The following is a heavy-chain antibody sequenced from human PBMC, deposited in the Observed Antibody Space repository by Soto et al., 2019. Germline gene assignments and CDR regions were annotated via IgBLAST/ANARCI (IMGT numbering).Heavy chain of an antibody. CDR1: GGSISSSSYY. D-gene: IGHD6-19*01. CDR2: IYYSGST. CDR3: ARLSPPRAVAVVYYMDV. J-gene: IGHJ6*03. V-gene: IGHV4-39*02. Sequence: SETLSLTCTVSGGSISSSSYYWGWIRQPPGKGLEWIGSIYYSGSTYYNPSLKSRVTISVDTSKNHFSLRLTSVTAADTAVYYCARLSPPRAVAVVYYMDVWGKGTTVTVSS.